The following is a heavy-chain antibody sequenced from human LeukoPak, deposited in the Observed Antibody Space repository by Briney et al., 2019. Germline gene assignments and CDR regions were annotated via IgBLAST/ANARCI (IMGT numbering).Heavy chain of an antibody. D-gene: IGHD2-2*02. V-gene: IGHV5-51*01. CDR2: IYPGDSDT. CDR3: ARPSKGYCSSTSCYTGLFGFDY. CDR1: GYSFTSYW. J-gene: IGHJ4*02. Sequence: GESLKISCKGSGYSFTSYWIGWVRQMPGKGLEWMGIIYPGDSDTRYSPSFQGQFTISADKSISTAYLQWSSLKASDTAMYYCARPSKGYCSSTSCYTGLFGFDYWGQGTLVTVSS.